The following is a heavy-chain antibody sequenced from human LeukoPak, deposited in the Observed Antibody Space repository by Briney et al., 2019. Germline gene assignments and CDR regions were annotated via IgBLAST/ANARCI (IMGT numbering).Heavy chain of an antibody. CDR1: GGFISSGSYY. J-gene: IGHJ5*01. CDR3: AREGLNMVRGVIPKEAWGWLDS. Sequence: SQTLSLTCTVSGGFISSGSYYWNWIRQPAGKGLEWIGRIYTSGSTNYNPSLKSRVTVSVDTSKNQFSLKLSSVSAADTAVYYCAREGLNMVRGVIPKEAWGWLDSWGQGTLVTVSS. D-gene: IGHD3-10*01. CDR2: IYTSGST. V-gene: IGHV4-61*02.